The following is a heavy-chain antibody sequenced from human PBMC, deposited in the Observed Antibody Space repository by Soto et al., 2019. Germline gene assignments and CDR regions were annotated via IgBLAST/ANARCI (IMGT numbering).Heavy chain of an antibody. J-gene: IGHJ4*02. CDR3: AREWTGSFDY. Sequence: LMPFFAASGLTFSSYAIHLVRQAPGKGLEWVAVISYDGSNKYYADSVKGRFTISRDNSKNTLYLQMNSLRAEDTDVYYCAREWTGSFDYWGQGTLVTVYS. CDR1: GLTFSSYA. D-gene: IGHD1-1*01. CDR2: ISYDGSNK. V-gene: IGHV3-30-3*01.